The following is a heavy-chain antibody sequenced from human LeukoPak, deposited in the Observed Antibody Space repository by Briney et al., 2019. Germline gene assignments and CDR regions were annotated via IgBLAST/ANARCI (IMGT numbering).Heavy chain of an antibody. CDR1: GFSFSNFW. V-gene: IGHV5-51*01. D-gene: IGHD3-10*01. CDR2: IYPGDSET. CDR3: ARHWPGVRGEFDY. J-gene: IGHJ4*02. Sequence: GESLKISCKGSGFSFSNFWIAWVRQIPGKGLEWMGIIYPGDSETRYSPSLQGQVAISADKSINIAYLQWSSLKASDTAMYYCARHWPGVRGEFDYWGQGTLVTVSS.